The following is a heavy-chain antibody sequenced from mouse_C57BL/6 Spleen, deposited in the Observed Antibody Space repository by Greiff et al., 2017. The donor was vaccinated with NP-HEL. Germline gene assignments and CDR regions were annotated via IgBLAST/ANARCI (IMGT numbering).Heavy chain of an antibody. CDR1: GYTFTGYW. Sequence: QVQLQQSGAELMKPGASVKLSCKATGYTFTGYWIEWVKQRPGHGLEWIGEILPGSGSTNYNEKFKGKATLTADTSSNTAYMQLSSLTTEDSAIYYCARSHTVVATRGFAYWGQGTLVTVSA. J-gene: IGHJ3*01. CDR3: ARSHTVVATRGFAY. D-gene: IGHD1-1*01. CDR2: ILPGSGST. V-gene: IGHV1-9*01.